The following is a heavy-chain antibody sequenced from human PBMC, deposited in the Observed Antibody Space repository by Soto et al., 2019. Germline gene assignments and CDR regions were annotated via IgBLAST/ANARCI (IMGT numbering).Heavy chain of an antibody. Sequence: QVQLQQWGAGLLKPSETLSLTCAVYGGSFSGYYWSWIRQPPGKGLEWIGEINHSGSTNYNPSLKSRVTISVDTSKNQFSLKLSSVTAADTAVYYCARGPGDYIWGSYRYLHNWFDPWGQGTLVTVSS. V-gene: IGHV4-34*01. CDR3: ARGPGDYIWGSYRYLHNWFDP. CDR1: GGSFSGYY. J-gene: IGHJ5*02. D-gene: IGHD3-16*02. CDR2: INHSGST.